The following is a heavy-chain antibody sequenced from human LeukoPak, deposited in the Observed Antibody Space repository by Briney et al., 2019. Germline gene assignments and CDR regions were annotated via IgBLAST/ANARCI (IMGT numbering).Heavy chain of an antibody. CDR3: ARDRIAADQFDH. J-gene: IGHJ4*02. Sequence: GGSLRLSCAASGLTFSSHWMHWVRQAPGKGLVWVSRITNDGSSTTYADSVKGRFTISRDNAKNSLYLQMNSLRAEDTAVYYCARDRIAADQFDHWGQGALVTVSS. D-gene: IGHD6-13*01. CDR1: GLTFSSHW. V-gene: IGHV3-74*01. CDR2: ITNDGSST.